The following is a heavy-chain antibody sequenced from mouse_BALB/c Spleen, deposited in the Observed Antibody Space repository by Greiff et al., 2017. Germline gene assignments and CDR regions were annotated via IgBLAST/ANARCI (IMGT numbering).Heavy chain of an antibody. CDR1: GYSFTGYY. J-gene: IGHJ2*01. CDR3: ARERDFDY. CDR2: INPYNGAT. V-gene: IGHV1-31*01. Sequence: VQLQQSGPELVKPGASVKISCKASGYSFTGYYMHWVKQSHVKSLEWIGRINPYNGATSYNQNFKDKASLTVDKSSSTAYMELHSLTSEDSAVYYCARERDFDYWGQGTTLTVSS.